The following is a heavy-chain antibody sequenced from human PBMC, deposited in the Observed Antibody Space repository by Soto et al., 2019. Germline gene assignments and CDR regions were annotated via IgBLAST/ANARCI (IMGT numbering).Heavy chain of an antibody. V-gene: IGHV4-31*03. CDR2: IYYSGST. J-gene: IGHJ4*02. CDR1: GGSISSGGYY. Sequence: QVQLQESGPGLVKPSQTLSLTCTVSGGSISSGGYYWSWIRQHPGKGLEWIGYIYYSGSTYYNPSLKSRVTISVDTSKNQFSLKLRSVTAADTGVYYCARDNLVGGYGDYGDYWGQGTLVTVSS. CDR3: ARDNLVGGYGDYGDY. D-gene: IGHD4-17*01.